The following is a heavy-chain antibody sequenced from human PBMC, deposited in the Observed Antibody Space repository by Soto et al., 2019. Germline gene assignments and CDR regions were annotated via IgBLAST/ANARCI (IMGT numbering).Heavy chain of an antibody. CDR2: ISGSGGST. Sequence: PGGSLRLSCAASGFTFSSYGMHWVRQAPGKGLEWVAVISGSGGSTYYADSVKGRFTISRDNSKNTLYLQMNSLRAEDTAVYYCAKEGNRGWSMVWYYFDYWGQGTLVTVSS. V-gene: IGHV3-23*01. J-gene: IGHJ4*02. D-gene: IGHD6-19*01. CDR1: GFTFSSYG. CDR3: AKEGNRGWSMVWYYFDY.